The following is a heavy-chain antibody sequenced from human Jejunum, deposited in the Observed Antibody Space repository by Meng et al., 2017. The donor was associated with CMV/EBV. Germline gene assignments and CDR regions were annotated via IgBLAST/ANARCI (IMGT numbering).Heavy chain of an antibody. CDR3: ARDTYTTSRVFDF. CDR2: MYSGETT. V-gene: IGHV4-39*07. D-gene: IGHD3-16*01. Sequence: TVSGGSVITRGNYYGWIRQTPGKGLEWIGSMYSGETTYYNPSLESRVIISVDTSKNQVYLKLTSVTAADTAVYYCARDTYTTSRVFDFWGQGTLVTVSS. CDR1: GGSVITRGNY. J-gene: IGHJ4*02.